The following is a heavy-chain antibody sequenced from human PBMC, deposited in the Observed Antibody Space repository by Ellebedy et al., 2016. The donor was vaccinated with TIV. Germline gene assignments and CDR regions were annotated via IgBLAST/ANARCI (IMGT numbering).Heavy chain of an antibody. CDR3: AKGGNGYYYDSSGSNY. V-gene: IGHV3-53*01. CDR1: GFTVNHNY. D-gene: IGHD3-22*01. Sequence: PGGSLRLSCAASGFTVNHNYMRRFPQAPGKGLEWVSLIYSGGDRYYADSVKGRFTISRDNSNNTVYLQMNSRRVEDTAVYYCAKGGNGYYYDSSGSNYWGQGILVTVSS. CDR2: IYSGGDR. J-gene: IGHJ4*02.